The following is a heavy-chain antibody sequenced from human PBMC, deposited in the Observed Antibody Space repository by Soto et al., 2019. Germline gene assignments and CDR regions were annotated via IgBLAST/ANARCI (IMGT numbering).Heavy chain of an antibody. Sequence: PWENLSLTCSVSGVTMRYGGSSGSWIWQAPGQGLEWLGNNPHLATTYYLPSVQSPLSLSIARARNQFSLSLSSTSAGDTSVYYCARGGALRPYGHVPLAFWGQGALVTVS. CDR1: GVTMRYGGSS. J-gene: IGHJ4*02. V-gene: IGHV4-30-2*01. CDR3: ARGGALRPYGHVPLAF. CDR2: NPHLATT. D-gene: IGHD2-2*01.